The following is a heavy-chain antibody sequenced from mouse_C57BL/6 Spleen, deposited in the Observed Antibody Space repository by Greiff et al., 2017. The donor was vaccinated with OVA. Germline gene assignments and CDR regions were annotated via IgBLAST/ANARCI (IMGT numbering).Heavy chain of an antibody. CDR2: ISYSGST. Sequence: EVKLVESGPGMVKPSQSLSLTCTVTGYSITSGYDWHWIRHFPGNKLEWMGYISYSGSTNYNQSLKSRISITHDTSKNHFFLKLNSVTTEDTATYDCARNYVSSHYAMDYWGQGTSVTVSS. D-gene: IGHD1-1*01. V-gene: IGHV3-1*01. CDR3: ARNYVSSHYAMDY. J-gene: IGHJ4*01. CDR1: GYSITSGYD.